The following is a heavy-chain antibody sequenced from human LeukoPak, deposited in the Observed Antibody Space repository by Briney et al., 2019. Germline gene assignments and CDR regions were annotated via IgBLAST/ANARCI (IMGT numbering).Heavy chain of an antibody. J-gene: IGHJ4*02. CDR3: ARHPNYPDTSGIAVADHLSVFDY. D-gene: IGHD6-19*01. Sequence: GESLKISSKGSGYSFTSYWISWVRQMPGKGLEWMGRIDPSDSYTNYSPSFQGHVTISADKSISTAYLQWSSLKASGTAMYYCARHPNYPDTSGIAVADHLSVFDYWGQGTLVTVSS. CDR2: IDPSDSYT. CDR1: GYSFTSYW. V-gene: IGHV5-10-1*01.